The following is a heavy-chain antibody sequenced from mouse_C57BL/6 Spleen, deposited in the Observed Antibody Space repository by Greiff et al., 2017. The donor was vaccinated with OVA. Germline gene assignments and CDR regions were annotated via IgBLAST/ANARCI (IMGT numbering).Heavy chain of an antibody. CDR1: GYTFTSYD. Sequence: QVQLQQSGPELVKPGASVKLSCKASGYTFTSYDINWVKQRPGQGLEWIGWIYPRDGSTMYNEKFKGKATLAVDTSSSTAYMELHSLTSEDSAVYFCASSTTVVAPGFAYWGQGTLVTVSA. D-gene: IGHD1-1*01. CDR2: IYPRDGST. V-gene: IGHV1-85*01. CDR3: ASSTTVVAPGFAY. J-gene: IGHJ3*01.